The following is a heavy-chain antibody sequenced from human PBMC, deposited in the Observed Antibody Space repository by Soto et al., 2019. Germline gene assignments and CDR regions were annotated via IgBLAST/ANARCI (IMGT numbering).Heavy chain of an antibody. Sequence: SDTLRVTCTVSGGSISSGGYYWSWIRQHPGKGLEWIGYIYYSGSTYYNPSLKSRVTISVDTSKNQFSLKLSSVTAADTAVYYCAKYTRTMIDYPGQRPSVTVAS. CDR1: GGSISSGGYY. CDR2: IYYSGST. V-gene: IGHV4-31*03. D-gene: IGHD5-18*01. CDR3: AKYTRTMIDY. J-gene: IGHJ4*02.